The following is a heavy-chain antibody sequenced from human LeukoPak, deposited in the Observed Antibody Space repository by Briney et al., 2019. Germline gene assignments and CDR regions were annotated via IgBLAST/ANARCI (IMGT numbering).Heavy chain of an antibody. CDR1: GYTFTGYY. CDR2: INPNSGGT. J-gene: IGHJ4*02. Sequence: ASVKVSCKASGYTFTGYYMHWVRQAPGQGLEWMGWINPNSGGTNYAQKFQGRVTMTRDTSISTAYMELSRLRSDDTAVYYCARENHLKYSSSLDYWGQGTLVTVSS. V-gene: IGHV1-2*02. D-gene: IGHD6-6*01. CDR3: ARENHLKYSSSLDY.